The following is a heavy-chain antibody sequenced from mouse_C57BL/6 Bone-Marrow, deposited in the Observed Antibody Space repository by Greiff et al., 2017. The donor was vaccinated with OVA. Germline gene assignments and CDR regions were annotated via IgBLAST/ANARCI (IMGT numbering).Heavy chain of an antibody. J-gene: IGHJ1*03. D-gene: IGHD1-1*01. CDR2: LSYSGST. CDR1: GYSITSDY. Sequence: EVQLKESGPGLAKPSQTLSLTCSVTGYSITSDYWNWIRKFSGKKLEYRGYLSYSGSTYYYTSLKSRISITRDTSTNQYYLQLNSVTTDDTATYYGARYLTTVVARYFDVWGTGTTVTVSS. CDR3: ARYLTTVVARYFDV. V-gene: IGHV3-8*01.